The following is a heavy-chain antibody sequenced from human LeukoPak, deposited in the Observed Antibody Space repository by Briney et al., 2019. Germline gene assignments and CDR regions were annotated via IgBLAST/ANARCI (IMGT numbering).Heavy chain of an antibody. CDR2: IYPGDSDT. D-gene: IGHD6-19*01. CDR3: ARHVGSIAYRSGSLAFDI. CDR1: GYSFTSYW. Sequence: GESLKISCKGSGYSFTSYWIGWVRQMPGKGLEWMGIIYPGDSDTRYSPSFQGQVTISADKSISTAYLQWSSLKASDTAMYYCARHVGSIAYRSGSLAFDIWGQGTMVTVSS. J-gene: IGHJ3*02. V-gene: IGHV5-51*01.